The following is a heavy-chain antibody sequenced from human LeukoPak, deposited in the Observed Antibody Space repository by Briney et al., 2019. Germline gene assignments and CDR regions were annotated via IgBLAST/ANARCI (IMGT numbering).Heavy chain of an antibody. CDR1: GGTFSSYA. CDR2: IIPIFGTA. D-gene: IGHD3-22*01. CDR3: ARAVGYYYDSSGPAYFDY. Sequence: ASVKVSCKASGGTFSSYAISWVRQAPGQGLEWMGGIIPIFGTANYAQKLQGRVTMTTDTSTSTAYMELRSLRSDDTAVYYCARAVGYYYDSSGPAYFDYWGQGTLVTVSS. V-gene: IGHV1-69*05. J-gene: IGHJ4*02.